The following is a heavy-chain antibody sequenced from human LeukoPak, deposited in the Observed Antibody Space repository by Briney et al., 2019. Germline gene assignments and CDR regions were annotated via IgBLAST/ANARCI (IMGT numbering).Heavy chain of an antibody. Sequence: SVKVSCKASGGTFSSYAISWVRQAPGQGLEWMGRIIPIFGTANYAQKFQGRVTITTDESTSTAYMELSSLRSEDTAVYYCARDLQASQGYFDYRGQGTLVTVSS. CDR1: GGTFSSYA. V-gene: IGHV1-69*05. CDR2: IIPIFGTA. CDR3: ARDLQASQGYFDY. J-gene: IGHJ4*02. D-gene: IGHD1-26*01.